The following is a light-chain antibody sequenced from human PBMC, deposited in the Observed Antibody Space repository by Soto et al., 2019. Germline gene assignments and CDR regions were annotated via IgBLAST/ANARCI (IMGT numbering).Light chain of an antibody. CDR3: QHPACLPIT. Sequence: EIVVSQTPDTLSLSPGDRATLSCWASPSVSGYLAWYQQKLGQPPRLLIYDAFNRAAGIPARFSGSGSGTDFTLTISIFQAEDFASYYSQHPACLPITFGQ. CDR1: PSVSGY. V-gene: IGKV3-11*01. CDR2: DAF. J-gene: IGKJ5*01.